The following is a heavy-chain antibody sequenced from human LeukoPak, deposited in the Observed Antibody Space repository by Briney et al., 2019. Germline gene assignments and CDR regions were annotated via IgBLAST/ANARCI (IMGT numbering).Heavy chain of an antibody. CDR1: GFTFSSYG. CDR3: AKGGKYYYDSSGLSDY. V-gene: IGHV3-30*18. CDR2: MSYDGSNK. J-gene: IGHJ4*02. Sequence: GGSLRLSCAASGFTFSSYGMHWVRQAPGKGLEWVAVMSYDGSNKYYADSVKGRFTISRDNSKNTLYLQMNSLRAEDTAVYYCAKGGKYYYDSSGLSDYWGQGTLVTVSS. D-gene: IGHD3-22*01.